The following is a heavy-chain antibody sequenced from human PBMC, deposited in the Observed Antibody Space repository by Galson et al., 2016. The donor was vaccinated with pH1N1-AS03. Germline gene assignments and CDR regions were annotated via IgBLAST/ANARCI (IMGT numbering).Heavy chain of an antibody. Sequence: TLSLTCAVSGYSISSGYYWGWIRQPPGKGLEWIGSIYHSGSTYYNPSLKSRVTISVDTSKNQFSLKLSSVTAADTAVYYCARPRRDGYNFDAFDIWGQGGMVTVSS. CDR3: ARPRRDGYNFDAFDI. CDR1: GYSISSGYY. D-gene: IGHD5-24*01. CDR2: IYHSGST. J-gene: IGHJ3*02. V-gene: IGHV4-38-2*01.